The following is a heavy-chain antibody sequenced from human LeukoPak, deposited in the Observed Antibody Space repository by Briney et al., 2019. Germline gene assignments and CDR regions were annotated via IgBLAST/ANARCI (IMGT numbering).Heavy chain of an antibody. V-gene: IGHV4-61*02. CDR3: ARDGLSYGSGWLGVDY. Sequence: PSETLSLTCSVSGGSISSSNYYWSWIRQPAGKGLEWIGRIYTSESTNYNPSLKSRVTISVDTSKNQFSLKLSSVTAADTAVYYCARDGLSYGSGWLGVDYWGQGTLVTVSS. CDR2: IYTSEST. J-gene: IGHJ4*02. CDR1: GGSISSSNYY. D-gene: IGHD6-19*01.